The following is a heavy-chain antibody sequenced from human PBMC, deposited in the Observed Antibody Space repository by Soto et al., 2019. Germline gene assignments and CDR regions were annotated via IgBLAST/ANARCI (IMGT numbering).Heavy chain of an antibody. CDR1: GFAVSSKY. CDR3: VHTTGWPGFDF. Sequence: EVQLVESGGGLIQPGGSLRLSCAASGFAVSSKYMTWVRQAPGKGLEWVSVIYGGGTTYYADSVKGRFTISRDTSKNTLYLQMTSLRAADTAVYDCVHTTGWPGFDFWGQGTLVTVSS. D-gene: IGHD6-19*01. V-gene: IGHV3-53*01. J-gene: IGHJ4*02. CDR2: IYGGGTT.